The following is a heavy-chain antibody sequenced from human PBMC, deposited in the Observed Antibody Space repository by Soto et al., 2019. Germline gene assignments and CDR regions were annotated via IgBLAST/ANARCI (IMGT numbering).Heavy chain of an antibody. V-gene: IGHV6-1*01. CDR3: ARAPIAAAGTHYYYGMDV. CDR1: GYSVASNSAA. J-gene: IGHJ6*02. D-gene: IGHD6-13*01. Sequence: SQTLSLTCAISGYSVASNSAAWNLIRQSPSRGLEWLGRTYYRSKWYNDYAVSVKSRITINPDTSKNQFSLQLNSVTPEDTAVYYCARAPIAAAGTHYYYGMDVWGQGTTVTVSS. CDR2: TYYRSKWYN.